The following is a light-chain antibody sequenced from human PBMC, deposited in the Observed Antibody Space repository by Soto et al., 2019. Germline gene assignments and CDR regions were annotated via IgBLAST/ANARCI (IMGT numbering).Light chain of an antibody. J-gene: IGKJ4*01. Sequence: DIQMTQSPSSLSASVGDRVTIACRANQSISNFLNWYQQRPGRAPRLLIYAASTLQSAVPSRFSGSGSGTDFTLTISSLQPEDFATYFCQQSYRNQIIFGGGTKVELK. V-gene: IGKV1-39*01. CDR3: QQSYRNQII. CDR2: AAS. CDR1: QSISNF.